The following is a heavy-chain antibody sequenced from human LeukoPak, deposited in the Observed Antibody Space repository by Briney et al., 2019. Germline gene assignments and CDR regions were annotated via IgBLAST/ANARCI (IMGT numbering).Heavy chain of an antibody. CDR3: AKDRANWAIDD. V-gene: IGHV3-64D*06. CDR2: ISSNGGST. D-gene: IGHD3-16*01. CDR1: GFTFSSYA. J-gene: IGHJ4*02. Sequence: GGSLRLSCSASGFTFSSYAMHWVRQAPGKGLEYVSAISSNGGSTYYADSVKGRFTISRDNSKNTLYLQMSSLRAEDTAVYYCAKDRANWAIDDWGQGTQVTVSS.